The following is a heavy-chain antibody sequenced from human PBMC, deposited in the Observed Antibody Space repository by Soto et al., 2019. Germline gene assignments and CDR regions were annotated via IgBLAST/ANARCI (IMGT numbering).Heavy chain of an antibody. CDR1: GFTFSNFW. Sequence: EGQLVESGGVLAQPGGTLRLFCAASGFTFSNFWMSWARQAPGKGLEWVANIKGDGSVTQYVASVEGRFTISRDIAKYSLYLQMNSLRFEDTVLYYCVIPTRSFRGMGVWGHGNTVTVAS. D-gene: IGHD6-6*01. CDR3: VIPTRSFRGMGV. V-gene: IGHV3-7*03. J-gene: IGHJ6*02. CDR2: IKGDGSVT.